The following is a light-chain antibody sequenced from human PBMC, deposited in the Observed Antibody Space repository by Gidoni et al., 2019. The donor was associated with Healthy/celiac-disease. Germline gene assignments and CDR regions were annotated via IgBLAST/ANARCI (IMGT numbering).Light chain of an antibody. CDR1: SSNIGAGYD. J-gene: IGLJ2*01. CDR3: QSYDSSLSGSV. Sequence: QSVLTQPPSVPAAPGQRVTISCTGSSSNIGAGYDVHWYQQLPGTAPNLLIYGNSNRPSGVPDRFSGSKSGTSASLAITGLQAEDEADYYCQSYDSSLSGSVFGGGTKLTVL. CDR2: GNS. V-gene: IGLV1-40*01.